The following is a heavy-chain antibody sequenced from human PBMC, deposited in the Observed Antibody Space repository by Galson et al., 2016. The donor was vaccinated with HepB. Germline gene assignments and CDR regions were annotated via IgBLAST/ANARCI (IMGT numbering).Heavy chain of an antibody. J-gene: IGHJ4*02. CDR2: FIPMFSTT. D-gene: IGHD3-22*01. CDR3: AQGPYKSSLDS. V-gene: IGHV1-69*13. CDR1: GGAFNSYT. Sequence: SVKVSCKASGGAFNSYTITWVRQAPGQGLEWMGEFIPMFSTTSYARKIQGRVTIIADESTTTAYMELASLRSEDTAVYYCAQGPYKSSLDSWGQGTQVSVSS.